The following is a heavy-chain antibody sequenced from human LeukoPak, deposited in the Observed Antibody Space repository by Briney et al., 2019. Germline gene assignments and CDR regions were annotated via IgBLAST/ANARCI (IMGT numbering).Heavy chain of an antibody. J-gene: IGHJ4*02. D-gene: IGHD2-21*02. CDR3: AKGGHDFNPFYW. V-gene: IGHV3-23*01. Sequence: GGSLRLSCADSGFTFSTYAMGWVRQSPGKGLEWVSSIKGGGGGPFYADSVEGRFTISRDNSKNTLFLQLNSLRAEDSAVYYCAKGGHDFNPFYWWSQGTLVTVSS. CDR2: IKGGGGGP. CDR1: GFTFSTYA.